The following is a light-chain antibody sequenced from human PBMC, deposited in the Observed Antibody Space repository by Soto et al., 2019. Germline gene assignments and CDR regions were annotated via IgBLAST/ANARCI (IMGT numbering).Light chain of an antibody. CDR1: QDISTY. CDR3: QQYDNLPIT. J-gene: IGKJ5*01. Sequence: DIQMTQSPSSLSASVGDRVTITCQASQDISTYLNWYQQKIWKAPKLLIYDAYNLETWVPSRFSGSGSGTDFTFTISRLQPEDIATYYCQQYDNLPITFGQGTRLEIK. CDR2: DAY. V-gene: IGKV1-33*01.